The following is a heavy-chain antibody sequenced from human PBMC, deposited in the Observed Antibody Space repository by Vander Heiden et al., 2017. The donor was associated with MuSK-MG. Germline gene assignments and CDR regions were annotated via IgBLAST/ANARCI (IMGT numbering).Heavy chain of an antibody. CDR2: IYYSGST. CDR1: GGSISSYY. D-gene: IGHD5-12*01. J-gene: IGHJ6*03. CDR3: ARFDSGYDGDYYYYYYMDV. V-gene: IGHV4-59*01. Sequence: QAQLQESGPGPVKPSETLSLTCTVSGGSISSYYWSWIRQPPGKGLEWIGYIYYSGSTNYNPSLKSRVTISVDTSKNQFSLKLSSVTAADTAVYYCARFDSGYDGDYYYYYYMDVWGQGTTVTVSS.